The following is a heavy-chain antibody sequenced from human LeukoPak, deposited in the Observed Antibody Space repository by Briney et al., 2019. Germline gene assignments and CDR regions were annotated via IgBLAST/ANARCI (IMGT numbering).Heavy chain of an antibody. Sequence: SETLSLSCTVSGGSFSSSRYYWGWIRQPPGKGLEWIGSIYYSGSTYYNPSLKSRVTISVDTSKNQFSLKLSSVTAADTAVYYCARGDSLFDYWGQGTLVTVSS. CDR3: ARGDSLFDY. D-gene: IGHD3-22*01. V-gene: IGHV4-39*01. J-gene: IGHJ4*02. CDR2: IYYSGST. CDR1: GGSFSSSRYY.